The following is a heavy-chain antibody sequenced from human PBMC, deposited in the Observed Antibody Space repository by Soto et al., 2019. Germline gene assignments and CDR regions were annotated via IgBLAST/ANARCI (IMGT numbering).Heavy chain of an antibody. Sequence: SETLSLTCTVSGGSISPYYWSWIRQPPGKGLEWIGYIYYSGSTTYNPSLKSRVNISVDTSQNQFSLNLSSVTAADTAVYYCARLGGYYQAFDSWGQGILVTVSS. D-gene: IGHD3-22*01. CDR2: IYYSGST. V-gene: IGHV4-59*08. CDR3: ARLGGYYQAFDS. CDR1: GGSISPYY. J-gene: IGHJ4*02.